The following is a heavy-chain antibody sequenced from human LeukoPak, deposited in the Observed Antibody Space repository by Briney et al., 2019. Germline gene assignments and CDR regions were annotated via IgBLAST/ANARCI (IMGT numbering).Heavy chain of an antibody. J-gene: IGHJ6*02. CDR1: GGSISSYY. D-gene: IGHD3-3*01. CDR2: IYYSGST. Sequence: KSSETLSLTCTVSGGSISSYYWSWIRQPPGKGLEWIGYIYYSGSTNYNPSLKSRVTISVDTSKNQLSLKLSSVTAADTAVYYCARSLRFLEWSLDNYGMDVWGQGTTVTVSS. V-gene: IGHV4-59*08. CDR3: ARSLRFLEWSLDNYGMDV.